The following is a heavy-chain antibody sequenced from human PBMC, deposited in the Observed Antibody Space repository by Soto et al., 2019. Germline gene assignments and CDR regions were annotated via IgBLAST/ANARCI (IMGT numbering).Heavy chain of an antibody. CDR3: ARFMGVSTRPSDYYFAS. Sequence: QVQLQESGPGLVKPSETLSLTCTVSGGSISSLYWSWLRQSPGKGLEWIGSIYYRGTTNYNPSIKRRVTISVDTSKSQFSLKLSSVTAADTAVYYCARFMGVSTRPSDYYFASWGQGTLVTVSS. J-gene: IGHJ4*02. D-gene: IGHD2-8*01. V-gene: IGHV4-59*11. CDR1: GGSISSLY. CDR2: IYYRGTT.